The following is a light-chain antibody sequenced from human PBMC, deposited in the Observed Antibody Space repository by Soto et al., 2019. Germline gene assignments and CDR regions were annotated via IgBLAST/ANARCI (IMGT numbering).Light chain of an antibody. CDR3: MQALQPALT. Sequence: DIVMTQSPLSLPVTPGEPASISCRSSQSLLHSNGYNYLDWYLQKPGQSPQLLIYLGSNRASGVPDRFSGSGSGPDFTLKISRVEAEDVGVYYCMQALQPALTFGGGTKVEIK. CDR2: LGS. V-gene: IGKV2-28*01. J-gene: IGKJ4*01. CDR1: QSLLHSNGYNY.